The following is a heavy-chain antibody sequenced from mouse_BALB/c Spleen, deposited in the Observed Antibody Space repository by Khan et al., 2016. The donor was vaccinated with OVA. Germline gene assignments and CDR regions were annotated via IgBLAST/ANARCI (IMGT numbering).Heavy chain of an antibody. CDR3: ARSYDGAWFAY. CDR2: IYPGSGST. Sequence: QVQLQQSGPELVKPGASVKMSCKASGYTFSDYVISWVKLRTGQGLEWIGEIYPGSGSTYYNEKFKGKATLTADKSSNTAYMQLSSLTSEGSAVYFCARSYDGAWFAYWGQGTLVTVS. D-gene: IGHD1-1*01. CDR1: GYTFSDYV. J-gene: IGHJ3*01. V-gene: IGHV1-81*01.